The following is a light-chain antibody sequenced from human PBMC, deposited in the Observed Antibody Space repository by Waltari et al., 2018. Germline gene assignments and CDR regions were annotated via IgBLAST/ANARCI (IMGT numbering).Light chain of an antibody. CDR1: QSTGRY. CDR2: FAS. CDR3: QQASRGPLT. Sequence: DIQMTQHPSSLSVSIGDRVTITCRASQSTGRYLSWYQQKSGRAPKLLISFASSLESGVPSRFSGTGSGTDFTLTINSLQPEDIGTYYCQQASRGPLTFGQGT. J-gene: IGKJ1*01. V-gene: IGKV1-39*01.